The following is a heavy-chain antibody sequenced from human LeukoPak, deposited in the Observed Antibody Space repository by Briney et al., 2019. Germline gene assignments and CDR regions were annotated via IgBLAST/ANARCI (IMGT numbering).Heavy chain of an antibody. CDR3: ARDRGTWNDDGFDY. Sequence: SETLSLTCTVSGGSISSYYWGWIRQPPGKGLEWIGYIHYSGSTNYNPSLKSRVTMSVDTSKNQFSLKLSSVTAADTAVYYCARDRGTWNDDGFDYWGQGTLVTVSS. J-gene: IGHJ4*02. CDR2: IHYSGST. V-gene: IGHV4-59*12. CDR1: GGSISSYY. D-gene: IGHD1-1*01.